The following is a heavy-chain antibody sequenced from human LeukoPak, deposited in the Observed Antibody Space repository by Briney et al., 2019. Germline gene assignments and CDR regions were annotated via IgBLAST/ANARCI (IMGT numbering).Heavy chain of an antibody. CDR1: GGSFSGYY. V-gene: IGHV4-34*01. CDR3: ARSSGGPYDFWSGYYDDAFDI. J-gene: IGHJ3*02. CDR2: INHSGST. Sequence: SETLSLTCAVYGGSFSGYYWSWIRQPPGKGLEWLGEINHSGSTNYNPSLKSRVTISVDTSKNQFSLKLKSVTAADTAVYYCARSSGGPYDFWSGYYDDAFDIWGQGTMVTVSS. D-gene: IGHD3-3*01.